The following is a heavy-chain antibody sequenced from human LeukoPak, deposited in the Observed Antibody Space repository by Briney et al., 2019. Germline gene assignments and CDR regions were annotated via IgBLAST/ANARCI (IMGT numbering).Heavy chain of an antibody. CDR3: ARDVVINYYYGMDV. Sequence: SETLSLTCTVSGGSISSGGYYWSWIRQHPGKGLEWIGYIYYSGSTYYNPSLKSRVTISVDTSKNQFSLKLSSVTAADTAVYYRARDVVINYYYGMDVWGQGTTVTVSS. CDR2: IYYSGST. J-gene: IGHJ6*02. D-gene: IGHD3-22*01. CDR1: GGSISSGGYY. V-gene: IGHV4-31*03.